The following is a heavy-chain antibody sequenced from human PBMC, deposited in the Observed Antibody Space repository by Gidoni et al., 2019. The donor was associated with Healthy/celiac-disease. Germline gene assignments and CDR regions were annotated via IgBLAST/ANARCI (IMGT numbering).Heavy chain of an antibody. J-gene: IGHJ4*02. Sequence: EVQLVQSGAEVKTPGDSLRISCKGSVYSFTSSWISWVRQMPGKGLAWMGRSDPSDSYTNYSPSFQGHVTISADKSISTAYLQWSSLKASDTAMYYCAAGLGYCSSTSCSLFDYWGQGTLVTVSS. CDR2: SDPSDSYT. V-gene: IGHV5-10-1*01. CDR3: AAGLGYCSSTSCSLFDY. CDR1: VYSFTSSW. D-gene: IGHD2-2*01.